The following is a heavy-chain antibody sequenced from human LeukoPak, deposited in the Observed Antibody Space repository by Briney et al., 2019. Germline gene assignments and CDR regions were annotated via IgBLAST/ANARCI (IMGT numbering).Heavy chain of an antibody. Sequence: SETLSLTCTVSGGSISSYYWSWIRQPPGKGLEWIGNIYYSGTTNYNPSLKSRVTMSVDTSKNQLSLKLSSVTAADTAVYFCASGYSSSWEDNWGQGTLVTVSS. V-gene: IGHV4-59*01. J-gene: IGHJ4*02. CDR3: ASGYSSSWEDN. CDR2: IYYSGTT. D-gene: IGHD6-13*01. CDR1: GGSISSYY.